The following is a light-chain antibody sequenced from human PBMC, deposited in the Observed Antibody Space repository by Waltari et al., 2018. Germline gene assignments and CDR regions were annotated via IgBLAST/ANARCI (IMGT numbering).Light chain of an antibody. CDR2: GAS. CDR1: QSVNSKF. J-gene: IGKJ1*01. Sequence: EIVLTQSPGTLSLSPGERATLSCRASQSVNSKFLAWYQQKPGQAPRLLIYGASSRATGIPARFSGSGSETDFSLTISRLEPEDFAVYYCQQYGTSLSWTFGQGTKVEIK. CDR3: QQYGTSLSWT. V-gene: IGKV3-20*01.